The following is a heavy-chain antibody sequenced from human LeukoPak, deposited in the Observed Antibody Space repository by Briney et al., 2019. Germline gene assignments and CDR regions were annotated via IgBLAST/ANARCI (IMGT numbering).Heavy chain of an antibody. Sequence: GGSLRLSCAASGFTVSSNYMSWVRQAPGKGLEWVSVIYSGGSTYYADSVKGRFTISRDNSKNALYLQMNTLRVEDTAVYYCTRVLGQKQLDPYFDYWGQGTLVTVSS. CDR1: GFTVSSNY. V-gene: IGHV3-53*01. CDR2: IYSGGST. D-gene: IGHD6-13*01. J-gene: IGHJ4*02. CDR3: TRVLGQKQLDPYFDY.